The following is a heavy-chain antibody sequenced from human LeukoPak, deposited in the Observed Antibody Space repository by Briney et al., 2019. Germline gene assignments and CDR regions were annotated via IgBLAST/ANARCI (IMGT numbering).Heavy chain of an antibody. CDR1: GFTFSSYA. J-gene: IGHJ4*02. D-gene: IGHD1-26*01. V-gene: IGHV3-30*04. CDR2: ISYDGSNK. CDR3: ARDSEGY. Sequence: PGGSLRLSCAASGFTFSSYAMSWVRQAPGKGLEWVAVISYDGSNKYYADSVKGRFTISRDNSKNTLYLQMNSLRAEDTAVYYCARDSEGYWGQGTLVTVSS.